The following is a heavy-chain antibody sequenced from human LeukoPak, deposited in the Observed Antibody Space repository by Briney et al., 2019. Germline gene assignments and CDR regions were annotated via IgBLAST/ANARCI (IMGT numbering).Heavy chain of an antibody. CDR2: IYYSGST. V-gene: IGHV4-30-4*07. CDR1: GGSISSGGYS. J-gene: IGHJ4*02. Sequence: SQTLSLTCAVSGGSISSGGYSWSWIRQPPGKGLEWIGYIYYSGSTNYNPSLKSRVTISVDTSKNQFSLKLSSVTAADTAVYYCANAYDSSGYPFDYWGQGTLVTVSS. CDR3: ANAYDSSGYPFDY. D-gene: IGHD3-22*01.